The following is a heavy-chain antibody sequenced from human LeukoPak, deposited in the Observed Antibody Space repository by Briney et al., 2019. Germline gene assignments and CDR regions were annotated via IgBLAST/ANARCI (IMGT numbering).Heavy chain of an antibody. CDR3: ARETYGDYGYDY. Sequence: ASVKVSCEASGYTFTSYYMHWVRRAPGQGLEWMGIINPSGGSTSYAQKFQGRVTMTRDTSTSTVYMELSSLRSEDTAVYYCARETYGDYGYDYWGQGTLVTVSS. CDR1: GYTFTSYY. V-gene: IGHV1-46*01. J-gene: IGHJ4*02. D-gene: IGHD4-17*01. CDR2: INPSGGST.